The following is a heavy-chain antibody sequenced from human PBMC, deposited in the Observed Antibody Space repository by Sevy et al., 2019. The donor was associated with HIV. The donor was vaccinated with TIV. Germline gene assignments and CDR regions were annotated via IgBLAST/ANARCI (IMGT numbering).Heavy chain of an antibody. J-gene: IGHJ6*02. CDR2: ISGSGGST. CDR1: GFTFSSYA. V-gene: IGHV3-23*01. D-gene: IGHD6-13*01. CDR3: AKDTIAAAGNKNYYYYGMDV. Sequence: GGSLRLSCAASGFTFSSYAMSWVRQAPGKGLEWVSAISGSGGSTYYADSVKGRFTISRGNSKNTLYLQMNSLRAEDTAVYYCAKDTIAAAGNKNYYYYGMDVWGQGTTVTVSS.